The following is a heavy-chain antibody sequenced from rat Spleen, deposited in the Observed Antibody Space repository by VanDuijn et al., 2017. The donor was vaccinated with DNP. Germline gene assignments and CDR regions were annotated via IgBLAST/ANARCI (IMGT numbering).Heavy chain of an antibody. CDR1: GYSITSNY. D-gene: IGHD1-6*01. V-gene: IGHV3-1*01. CDR2: ISYSGTT. CDR3: ARANILRSFDY. Sequence: EVQLQESGPGLVKPSQSLSLTCSVTGYSITSNYWGWIREFPGNKMQYIGHISYSGTTNYNPSLKSRISITRDTSKNQFFLHLHSVTTEDTATYYCARANILRSFDYWGQGVMVTVSS. J-gene: IGHJ2*01.